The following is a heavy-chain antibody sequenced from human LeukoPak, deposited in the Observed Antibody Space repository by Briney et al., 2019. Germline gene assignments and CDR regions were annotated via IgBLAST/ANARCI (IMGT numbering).Heavy chain of an antibody. CDR1: GFTFSSYA. D-gene: IGHD1-7*01. J-gene: IGHJ4*02. CDR2: ISGSGGSI. Sequence: GRSLRLSCAASGFTFSSYAMSWVRQAPGKGLEWVSAISGSGGSIYYADSVKGRFTISRDNSKNTLYLQMNSLRAEDTAVYYCAKGTNWNYYFDYWGQGTLVTVSS. CDR3: AKGTNWNYYFDY. V-gene: IGHV3-23*01.